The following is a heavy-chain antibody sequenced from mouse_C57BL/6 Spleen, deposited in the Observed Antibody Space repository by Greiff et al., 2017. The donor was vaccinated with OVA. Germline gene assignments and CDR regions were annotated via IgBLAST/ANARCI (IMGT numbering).Heavy chain of an antibody. D-gene: IGHD6-1*01. CDR1: GFTFSNYW. V-gene: IGHV6-3*01. J-gene: IGHJ4*01. CDR2: IRLKSDNYAT. CDR3: APLYAMDY. Sequence: EVKLVESGGGLVQPGGSMKLSCVASGFTFSNYWMNWVRQSPEKGLEWVAQIRLKSDNYATHYAVSVKGRFTISRDDSRSSVYLQMNNLRAEDPGIYYCAPLYAMDYWGQGASVTVSS.